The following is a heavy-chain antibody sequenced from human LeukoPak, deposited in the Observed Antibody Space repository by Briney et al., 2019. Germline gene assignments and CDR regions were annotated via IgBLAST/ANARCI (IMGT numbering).Heavy chain of an antibody. CDR2: IYSGGST. CDR1: GFTVSSNY. D-gene: IGHD5-24*01. Sequence: PGGSLRLSCAASGFTVSSNYMSWVRQAPGKGLEWVSVIYSGGSTYYADSVKGRFTISRDNSKNTLYLQMNSLRAEDTAVYYCARVMRRDGYNRPLDYWGQGTLVTVSS. CDR3: ARVMRRDGYNRPLDY. J-gene: IGHJ4*02. V-gene: IGHV3-66*02.